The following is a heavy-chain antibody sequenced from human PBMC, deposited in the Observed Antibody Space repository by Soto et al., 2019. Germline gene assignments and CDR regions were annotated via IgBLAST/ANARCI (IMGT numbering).Heavy chain of an antibody. V-gene: IGHV3-30*18. Sequence: PGGSLRLSCAASGFTFSSYGMHWVRQAPGKGLEWVAVISYDGSNKYYADSVKGRFTISRDNSKNTLYLQMNSLRAEDTAVYYCAKRDVRGSGSNYYYYYMDVWGKGTTVTVSS. CDR1: GFTFSSYG. CDR2: ISYDGSNK. D-gene: IGHD3-10*01. J-gene: IGHJ6*03. CDR3: AKRDVRGSGSNYYYYYMDV.